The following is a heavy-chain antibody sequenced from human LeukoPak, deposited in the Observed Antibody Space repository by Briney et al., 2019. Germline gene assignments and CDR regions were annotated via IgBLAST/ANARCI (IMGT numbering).Heavy chain of an antibody. CDR1: GSRFTSYW. CDR2: IYPAVSDT. V-gene: IGHV5-51*01. D-gene: IGHD5-18*01. CDR3: ARLKDTAMVIFDS. Sequence: GEPLKISGKGPGSRFTSYWIGWVRQMPGKGLEGMGIIYPAVSDTRYSPSFQGQVPISADKSISTAYLQWSSLKPSATAMYSCARLKDTAMVIFDSWGQGTQVSVSS. J-gene: IGHJ4*02.